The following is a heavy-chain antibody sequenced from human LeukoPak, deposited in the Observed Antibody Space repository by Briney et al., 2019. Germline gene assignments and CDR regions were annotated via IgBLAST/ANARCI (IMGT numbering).Heavy chain of an antibody. D-gene: IGHD5-18*01. Sequence: SETLSLTCIVSGGSISSYYWSWIRQPPGKELEWIGYIYYSGSTNYNPSLKSRVTISVDTSKNQFSPKLSSVTAADTAVYYCARSGYSYGADAFDIWGQGTMVTVPS. CDR2: IYYSGST. CDR3: ARSGYSYGADAFDI. CDR1: GGSISSYY. J-gene: IGHJ3*02. V-gene: IGHV4-59*01.